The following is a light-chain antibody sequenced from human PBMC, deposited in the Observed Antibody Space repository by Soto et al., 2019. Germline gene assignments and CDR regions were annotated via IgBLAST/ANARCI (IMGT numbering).Light chain of an antibody. J-gene: IGKJ1*01. CDR1: QSVGSN. CDR3: QQYNDRPPWT. V-gene: IGKV3-15*01. CDR2: GAS. Sequence: ITMTQSPATLPVSPGEGATLSCRSSQSVGSNLAWYQQKPGQSPRLLIYGASTRATGIPARFSGSGSGTEFTLTIRSLQSEDFAVYYCQQYNDRPPWTFGQGTTGDIK.